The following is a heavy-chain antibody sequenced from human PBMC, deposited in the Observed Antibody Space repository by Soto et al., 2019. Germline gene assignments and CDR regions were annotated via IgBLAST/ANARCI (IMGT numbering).Heavy chain of an antibody. V-gene: IGHV2-5*02. CDR3: AHRRVEPPFDY. Sequence: SGPTLVNPTQTLTLTCTSSGFSLSTSRVAVGWIRQPPGKALEWLAHIYWDDDKRYSPSLKSRLTITKDTSKNQVVLTMTNMDPVDTATYHCAHRRVEPPFDYWGQGTLVTVSS. CDR1: GFSLSTSRVA. CDR2: IYWDDDK. J-gene: IGHJ4*02.